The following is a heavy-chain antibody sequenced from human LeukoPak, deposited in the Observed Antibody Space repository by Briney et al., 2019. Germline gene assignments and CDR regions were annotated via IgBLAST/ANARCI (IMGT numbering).Heavy chain of an antibody. CDR2: ISSSSSTI. V-gene: IGHV3-48*04. Sequence: GGSLRLSCAASGFTFSSYSMNWVRQAPGKGLEWVSYISSSSSTIYYVDSVKGRFIISRDNAKKSLYLQMNSLRAEDTAVYYCARGSHFDSRDWGQGTLVTVSS. CDR1: GFTFSSYS. D-gene: IGHD3-22*01. CDR3: ARGSHFDSRD. J-gene: IGHJ4*02.